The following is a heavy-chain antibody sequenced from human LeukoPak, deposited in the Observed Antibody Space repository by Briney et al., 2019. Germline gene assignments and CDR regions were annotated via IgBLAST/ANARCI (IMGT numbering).Heavy chain of an antibody. J-gene: IGHJ6*02. Sequence: GGSLRLSCAASGFTLSTYEMNWVRQAPGKGLEWVAYIGRYGVTTYYAVSVKGRFTISGDNAKNSLNLQMNSLRAEDTAVYYCATLSDRNFYYSYGLDVWGQGTTVTVS. CDR3: ATLSDRNFYYSYGLDV. D-gene: IGHD1-14*01. CDR1: GFTLSTYE. CDR2: IGRYGVTT. V-gene: IGHV3-48*03.